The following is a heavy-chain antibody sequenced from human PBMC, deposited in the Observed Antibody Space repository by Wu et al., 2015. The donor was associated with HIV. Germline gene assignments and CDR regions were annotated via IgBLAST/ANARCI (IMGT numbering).Heavy chain of an antibody. J-gene: IGHJ4*02. Sequence: VQLIQSGTEVKKPGASVKVSCKVSGYSLRDLSMHWVRQAPGKGLEWMGGYDPEDAEVIYAQEFQGRVTMTEDTSRDIAYMEVSGLKSEDTAVYYCTTMKFTVVHLTGFFDYWGQGTLVTVSS. D-gene: IGHD4-23*01. CDR3: TTMKFTVVHLTGFFDY. CDR1: GYSLRDLS. V-gene: IGHV1-24*01. CDR2: YDPEDAEV.